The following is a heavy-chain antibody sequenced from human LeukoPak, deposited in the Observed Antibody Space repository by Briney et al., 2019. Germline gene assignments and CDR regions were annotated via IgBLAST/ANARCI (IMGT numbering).Heavy chain of an antibody. CDR2: INHSGST. CDR3: ASNVFDY. J-gene: IGHJ4*02. V-gene: IGHV4-34*01. Sequence: SETLSLTCAVYGGSFSGYYWSWIRQPPGKGLEWIGEINHSGSTNYNPPLKSRVTISVDTSKNQFSLKLSSVTAADTAVYYCASNVFDYWGQGTLVTVSS. CDR1: GGSFSGYY.